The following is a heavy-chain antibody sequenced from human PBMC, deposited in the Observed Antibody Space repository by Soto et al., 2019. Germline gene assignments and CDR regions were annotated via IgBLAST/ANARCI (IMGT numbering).Heavy chain of an antibody. D-gene: IGHD3-22*01. CDR1: GFTFDDYA. J-gene: IGHJ1*01. Sequence: PGGSLRLSCAASGFTFDDYAMHWVRQAPGKGLEWVSGISWNSGSIGYADSVKGRFTISRDNAKNSLYLQMNSLRAEDTALYYCAKATTYYYDSSGKQYFQHWGQGTLVTVSS. CDR2: ISWNSGSI. V-gene: IGHV3-9*01. CDR3: AKATTYYYDSSGKQYFQH.